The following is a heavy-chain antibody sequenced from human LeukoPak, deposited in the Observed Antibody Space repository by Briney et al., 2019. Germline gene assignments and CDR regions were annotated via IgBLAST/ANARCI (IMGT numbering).Heavy chain of an antibody. CDR1: GYTLTSYY. CDR2: INPSGGST. V-gene: IGHV1-46*01. CDR3: ARPNPSVRYFDLYYLDY. Sequence: GASVKVSCKASGYTLTSYYMHWVRQAPGQGLEWMGIINPSGGSTSYAQKFQGRVTMTRDTSTSTVYMELSSLRSEDTAVYYCARPNPSVRYFDLYYLDYWGQGTLVTVSS. D-gene: IGHD3-9*01. J-gene: IGHJ4*02.